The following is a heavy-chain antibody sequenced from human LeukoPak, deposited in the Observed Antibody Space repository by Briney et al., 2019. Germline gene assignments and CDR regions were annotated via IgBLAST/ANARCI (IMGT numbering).Heavy chain of an antibody. Sequence: GGSLRLSCVVSGFSLNNFGVHWVRQAPGKGLEWVAVIWCDGTYQYYGDSVKGRFAISRDTSRSTVYLQMNSLRPDDTAVYYCARDANGLAVRGWFGPWGQGNLVTVSS. J-gene: IGHJ5*02. D-gene: IGHD3-10*01. CDR3: ARDANGLAVRGWFGP. V-gene: IGHV3-33*01. CDR1: GFSLNNFG. CDR2: IWCDGTYQ.